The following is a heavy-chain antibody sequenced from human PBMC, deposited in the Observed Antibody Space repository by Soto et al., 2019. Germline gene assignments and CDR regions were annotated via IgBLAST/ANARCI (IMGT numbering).Heavy chain of an antibody. V-gene: IGHV3-23*01. CDR2: ISGSGGST. J-gene: IGHJ6*02. D-gene: IGHD3-10*01. CDR1: GFSFSSYA. CDR3: ARGFMVRGVIIPDYYYYGMDV. Sequence: GGSLSLSCAASGFSFSSYAVSWVRQAPGKGLEWVSAISGSGGSTYYADSVKGRFTISRDNSKNTLYLQMNSLRAEDTAVYYCARGFMVRGVIIPDYYYYGMDVWGQGTTVTVSS.